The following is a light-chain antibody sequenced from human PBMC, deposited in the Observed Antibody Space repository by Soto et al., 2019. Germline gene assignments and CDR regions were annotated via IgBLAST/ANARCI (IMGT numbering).Light chain of an antibody. CDR3: QQRSNWPPSIA. CDR1: QSVTTY. Sequence: EIVLTQSPATLSLSPGERANISFRSSQSVTTYLAWYQQKPGQAPRLLIYEASDRATGIPARFSGSGSGTDFTLTISSLEPEDFAVYYCQQRSNWPPSIAFGQGTRLEI. CDR2: EAS. J-gene: IGKJ5*01. V-gene: IGKV3-11*01.